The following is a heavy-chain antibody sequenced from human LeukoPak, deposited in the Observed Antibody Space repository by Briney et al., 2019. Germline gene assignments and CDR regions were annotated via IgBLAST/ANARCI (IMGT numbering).Heavy chain of an antibody. D-gene: IGHD1-26*01. Sequence: SQTLSLTCAISGDSVPRNSTAWTWIRQSPLRGLEWLGRAYYRSKWYNDYAVSVKSRITINPDTSKNQFSLQLNSVTPEDTAVYYCARENSGLPIWGQGTMVTVSS. V-gene: IGHV6-1*01. J-gene: IGHJ3*02. CDR3: ARENSGLPI. CDR2: AYYRSKWYN. CDR1: GDSVPRNSTA.